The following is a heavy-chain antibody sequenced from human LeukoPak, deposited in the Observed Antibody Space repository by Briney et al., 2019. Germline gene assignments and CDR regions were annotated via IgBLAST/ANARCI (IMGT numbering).Heavy chain of an antibody. J-gene: IGHJ4*02. CDR2: ISYDGSNK. Sequence: SFKASGYTFTGYYMHWVRQAPGQGLEWVAVISYDGSNKYYADSVKGRFTISRDNSKNTLYLQMNSLRAEDTAVYYCARDPDFGIAARFDYWGQGTLVTVSS. CDR1: GYTFTGYY. V-gene: IGHV3-30*16. D-gene: IGHD6-6*01. CDR3: ARDPDFGIAARFDY.